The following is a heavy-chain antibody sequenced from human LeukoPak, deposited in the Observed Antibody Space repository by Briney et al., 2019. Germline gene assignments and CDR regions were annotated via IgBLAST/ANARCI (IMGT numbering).Heavy chain of an antibody. D-gene: IGHD2-8*01. V-gene: IGHV1-3*01. CDR1: GYTFTSYA. CDR3: ARAGMQRGSSYFDY. Sequence: GASVKVSCKASGYTFTSYAMHWVRQAPGQRLEWMGWINAGNGNTKYSQKFQGRVTITRDTSASTAYMELSSLRSEDTAVYYCARAGMQRGSSYFDYWGQGTLVIVSS. CDR2: INAGNGNT. J-gene: IGHJ4*02.